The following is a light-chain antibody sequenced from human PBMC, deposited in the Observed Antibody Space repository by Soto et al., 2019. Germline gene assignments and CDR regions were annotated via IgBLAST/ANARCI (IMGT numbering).Light chain of an antibody. Sequence: QSVLTQPASVSGSPGQSITISCTGTSSDVGLYNYVSWYQQHPGKAPKVMIFEVSNRPSGGSDRFSGSKSGNTASLTISGLQAEDEADYYCSSYTSSRIYVFGTGTKLTVL. V-gene: IGLV2-14*01. CDR1: SSDVGLYNY. CDR2: EVS. CDR3: SSYTSSRIYV. J-gene: IGLJ1*01.